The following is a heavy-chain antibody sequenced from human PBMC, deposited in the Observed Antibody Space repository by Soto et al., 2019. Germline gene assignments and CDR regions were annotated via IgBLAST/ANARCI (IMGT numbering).Heavy chain of an antibody. CDR3: ARQPVEATIAFDY. V-gene: IGHV4-39*01. CDR1: GGSISSSSYY. Sequence: SETLSLTCTVSGGSISSSSYYWGCIRQPPGKGLEWIGSIYYSGSTYYNPSLKSRVTISVDTSKNQFSLKLSSVTAADTAVYYCARQPVEATIAFDYWGQGTLVTVSS. CDR2: IYYSGST. D-gene: IGHD5-12*01. J-gene: IGHJ4*02.